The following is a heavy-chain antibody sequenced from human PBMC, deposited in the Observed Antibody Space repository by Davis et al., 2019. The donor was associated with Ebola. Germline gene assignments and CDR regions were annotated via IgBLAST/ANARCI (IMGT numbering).Heavy chain of an antibody. CDR3: ARDQDRVVVTGDAFDI. J-gene: IGHJ3*02. V-gene: IGHV4-4*02. CDR1: GGSISSSNW. D-gene: IGHD2-21*02. CDR2: IYHSGST. Sequence: MPGGSLRLSCTVSGGSISSSNWWSWVRQPPGKGLEWIGEIYHSGSTNYNPSLKSRVTISVDKSKNQFSLKLSSVTAADTAVYYCARDQDRVVVTGDAFDIWGQGTMVTVSS.